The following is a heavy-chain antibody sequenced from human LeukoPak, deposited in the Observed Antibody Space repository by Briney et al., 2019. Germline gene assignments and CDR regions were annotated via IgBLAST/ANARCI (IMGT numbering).Heavy chain of an antibody. J-gene: IGHJ5*02. CDR3: ARDLKYSSAPDVDKTFDP. CDR2: IIPIFDAT. CDR1: GGTFSSYA. Sequence: ASVKVSCKASGGTFSSYAFSWVRQAPGQGLEWMGGIIPIFDATNYAQKFQGGVTITTDESTSTAYMELSSLRSEDTAVYYCARDLKYSSAPDVDKTFDPWGQGTLVTVSS. D-gene: IGHD6-25*01. V-gene: IGHV1-69*05.